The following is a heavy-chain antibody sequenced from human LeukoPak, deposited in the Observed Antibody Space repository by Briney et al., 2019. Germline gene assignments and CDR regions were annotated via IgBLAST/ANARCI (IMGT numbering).Heavy chain of an antibody. Sequence: GGSLRLSCAASGFTFSSYWMNWARQAPGKGLEWVASINHNGSVNYYVDSVKGRFTISRDDAKNSLYLQMSNLRAEDTAVYFCARGGGLDVWGQGATVTVSS. J-gene: IGHJ6*02. CDR1: GFTFSSYW. V-gene: IGHV3-7*03. D-gene: IGHD3-16*01. CDR2: INHNGSVN. CDR3: ARGGGLDV.